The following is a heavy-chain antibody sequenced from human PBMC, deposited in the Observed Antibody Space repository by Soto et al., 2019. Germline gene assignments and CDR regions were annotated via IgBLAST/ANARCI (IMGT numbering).Heavy chain of an antibody. D-gene: IGHD3-22*01. Sequence: SGKVSCKASGGTFSSYAISWVRQAPGQGLEWMGGIIPIFGTANYAQKFQGRVTITADESTSTAYMELSSLRSEDTAVYYCARDLGRSYYYDSSGCYDYWGQGTLVTVSS. CDR1: GGTFSSYA. CDR2: IIPIFGTA. V-gene: IGHV1-69*13. J-gene: IGHJ4*02. CDR3: ARDLGRSYYYDSSGCYDY.